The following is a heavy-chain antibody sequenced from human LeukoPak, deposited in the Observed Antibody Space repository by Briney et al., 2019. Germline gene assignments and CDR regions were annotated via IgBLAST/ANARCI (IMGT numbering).Heavy chain of an antibody. J-gene: IGHJ6*03. D-gene: IGHD3-10*01. CDR3: ARSGRGVDSFYFYMDV. CDR1: GFTFKTYW. CDR2: IKPDGSEQ. Sequence: GGSLRLSCAASGFTFKTYWMSWVRQAPGKGPKWVANIKPDGSEQDYVDSVKGRFTISRDNAKNSLYLQMNSLRAEDTAVYYCARSGRGVDSFYFYMDVWGKGTTVTVSS. V-gene: IGHV3-7*01.